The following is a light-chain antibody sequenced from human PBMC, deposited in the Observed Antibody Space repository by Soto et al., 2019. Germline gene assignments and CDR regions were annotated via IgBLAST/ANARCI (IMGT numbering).Light chain of an antibody. CDR3: HQRSNWPHT. CDR2: DAS. J-gene: IGKJ2*01. V-gene: IGKV3-11*01. Sequence: EIVLTQSPATLSLSPGERATLSCRASQSVSSYLAWYQQKPGQAPRLLIYDASNRATGIPYRFSGSGSGTAFTLTISSLEPEDVTVYYCHQRSNWPHTFGQGTKLEIK. CDR1: QSVSSY.